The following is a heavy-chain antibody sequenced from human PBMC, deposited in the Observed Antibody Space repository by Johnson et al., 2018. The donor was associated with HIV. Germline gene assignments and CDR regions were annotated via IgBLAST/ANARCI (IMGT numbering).Heavy chain of an antibody. CDR2: ISGSGGST. V-gene: IGHV3-23*04. Sequence: VQLVESGGGLVQPGGSLRLSCAASGFTFSSYAKSWVRQAPGKGLEWVSAISGSGGSTYYADSVKGRFTISRDNSKNTLYLQMNSLRAEDTAVYYCARGDRFSRTWPEAFDIWGQGRVVTVSS. J-gene: IGHJ3*02. CDR3: ARGDRFSRTWPEAFDI. CDR1: GFTFSSYA.